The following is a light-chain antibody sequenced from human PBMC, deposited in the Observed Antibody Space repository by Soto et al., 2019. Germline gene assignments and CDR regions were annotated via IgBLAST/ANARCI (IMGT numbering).Light chain of an antibody. Sequence: EIVLTQSPGTLSLSPGESATLSCRASQSVTSSSLGWYQQKFGQAPRLLIYGASSRATGIPDRFSGSGSGTDFTLTISRLEPEDFAVYYCQHYGSSTMYTFGQGTKLDLK. CDR2: GAS. J-gene: IGKJ2*01. V-gene: IGKV3-20*01. CDR3: QHYGSSTMYT. CDR1: QSVTSSS.